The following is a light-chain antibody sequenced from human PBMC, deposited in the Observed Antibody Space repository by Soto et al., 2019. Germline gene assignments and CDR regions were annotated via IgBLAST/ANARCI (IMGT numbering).Light chain of an antibody. CDR1: QSVSSY. CDR3: QQRSNRPPYT. Sequence: EIVLTQSPATLSLSPGERATLSCRASQSVSSYLAWYQQKPGQAPRLLIYDASNRATGIPARFSGSGSGTDYSLTISSIEHEDVAVYYCQQRSNRPPYTFGQGTKVEIK. V-gene: IGKV3-11*01. J-gene: IGKJ2*01. CDR2: DAS.